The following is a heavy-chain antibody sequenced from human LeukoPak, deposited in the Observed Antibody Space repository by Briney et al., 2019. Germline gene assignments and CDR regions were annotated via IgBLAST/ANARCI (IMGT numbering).Heavy chain of an antibody. J-gene: IGHJ5*02. CDR3: ARVVTTMIVVVGFDP. Sequence: PGGSLRLSCAASGFTVSSNYMSWVRQAPGKGLEWVSVIYSGGSTYYADSVKGRFTISRDNSKNTLYLQMNSLRAEDTAVYYCARVVTTMIVVVGFDPWGQGTLVTVSS. CDR1: GFTVSSNY. CDR2: IYSGGST. D-gene: IGHD3-22*01. V-gene: IGHV3-66*01.